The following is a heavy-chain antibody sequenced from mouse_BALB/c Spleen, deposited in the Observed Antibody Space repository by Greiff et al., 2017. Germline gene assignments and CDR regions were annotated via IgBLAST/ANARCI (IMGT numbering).Heavy chain of an antibody. CDR2: IWAGGST. D-gene: IGHD2-14*01. CDR3: ARDEVYYRYWFAY. J-gene: IGHJ3*01. Sequence: VKLMESGPGLVAPSQSLSITCTVSGFSLTSYGVHWVRQPPGKGLEWLGVIWAGGSTNYNSALMSRLSISKDNSKSQVFLKMNSLQTDDTAMYYCARDEVYYRYWFAYWGQGTLVTVSA. V-gene: IGHV2-9*02. CDR1: GFSLTSYG.